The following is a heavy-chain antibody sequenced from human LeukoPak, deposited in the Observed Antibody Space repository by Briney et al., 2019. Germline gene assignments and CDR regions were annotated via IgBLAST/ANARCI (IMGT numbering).Heavy chain of an antibody. J-gene: IGHJ4*02. D-gene: IGHD3-10*01. CDR3: TTDLTGSADVDY. CDR2: IKSETDGGTT. V-gene: IGHV3-15*01. CDR1: GLSFSGQW. Sequence: NAGGSLTLSCAASGLSFSGQWMNWVRQAPGKGLEWVGRIKSETDGGTTDYAAPVKGRFTISRDDSENTLYLQMNSLKTEDTAVYYCTTDLTGSADVDYWGQGTLVTVSS.